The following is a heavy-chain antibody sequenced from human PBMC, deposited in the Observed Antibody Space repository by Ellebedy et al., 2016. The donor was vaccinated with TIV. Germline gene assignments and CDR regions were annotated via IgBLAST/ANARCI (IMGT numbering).Heavy chain of an antibody. CDR1: GITVSAYW. V-gene: IGHV3-74*01. Sequence: PGGSLRLSCAASGITVSAYWMHWVRQAPGKGLEWVSRIANDGSGTSYADSVKGRIIISRDSGKNTLYLQMNSLRSEDTAVYYCATIDQYWGQGTLVNVSS. CDR2: IANDGSGT. J-gene: IGHJ4*02. CDR3: ATIDQY.